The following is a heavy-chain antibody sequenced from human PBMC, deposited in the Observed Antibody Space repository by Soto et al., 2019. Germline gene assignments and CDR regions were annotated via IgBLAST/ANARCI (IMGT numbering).Heavy chain of an antibody. CDR1: GGSISSYY. Sequence: SETLSLTCTVPGGSISSYYWSWIRQPPGKGLEWIGYIYYSGSTNYNPSLKSRVTISVDTSKNQFSLKLSSVTAADTAVYYCVRGRQQLVRDAFDIWGQGTMVTVS. J-gene: IGHJ3*02. D-gene: IGHD6-13*01. CDR2: IYYSGST. CDR3: VRGRQQLVRDAFDI. V-gene: IGHV4-59*01.